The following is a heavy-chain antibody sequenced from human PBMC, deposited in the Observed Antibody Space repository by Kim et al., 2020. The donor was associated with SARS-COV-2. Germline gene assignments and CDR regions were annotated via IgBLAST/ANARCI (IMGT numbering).Heavy chain of an antibody. V-gene: IGHV4-39*01. D-gene: IGHD3-9*01. J-gene: IGHJ4*02. CDR1: GGSISSSSYY. CDR2: IYYSGST. CDR3: ASEADYDILTGYYRH. Sequence: SETLSLTCTVSGGSISSSSYYWGWIRQPPGKGLEWIGSIYYSGSTYYNPSLKSRVTISVDTSKNQFSLKLSSVTAADTAVYYCASEADYDILTGYYRHWGQGTLVTVSS.